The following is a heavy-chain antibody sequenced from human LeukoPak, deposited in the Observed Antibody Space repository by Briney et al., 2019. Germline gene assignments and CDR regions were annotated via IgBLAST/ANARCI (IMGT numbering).Heavy chain of an antibody. CDR2: IKGKADGGTT. Sequence: SGGSLRLSCAASGFTFSSAWMSWVRQAPGKGLEWVGRIKGKADGGTTDYAAPVKDRFTISRDDSKNTLYLQMNSLKSEDTAVYYCCADEADSIVAFQHWGQGTLVTVSS. CDR1: GFTFSSAW. D-gene: IGHD5-12*01. CDR3: CADEADSIVAFQH. J-gene: IGHJ1*01. V-gene: IGHV3-15*01.